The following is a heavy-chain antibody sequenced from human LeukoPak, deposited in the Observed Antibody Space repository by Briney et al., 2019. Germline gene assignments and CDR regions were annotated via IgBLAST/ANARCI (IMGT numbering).Heavy chain of an antibody. CDR1: GGSISSSIYY. D-gene: IGHD3-10*01. V-gene: IGHV4-39*07. CDR2: IYYSGST. J-gene: IGHJ6*03. CDR3: ASGVNYYYYYYMDV. Sequence: SETLSLTCTVSGGSISSSIYYWGWIRQPPGKGLEWIGSIYYSGSTYYNPSLKSRVTISVDTSKNQFSLKLSSVTAADTAVYYCASGVNYYYYYYMDVWGKGTTVTVSS.